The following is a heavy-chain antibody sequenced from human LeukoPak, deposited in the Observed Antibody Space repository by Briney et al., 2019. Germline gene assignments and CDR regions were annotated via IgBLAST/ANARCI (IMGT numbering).Heavy chain of an antibody. CDR2: IYHSGST. CDR1: GYSISSGYY. V-gene: IGHV4-38-2*02. Sequence: PSETLSLTCAVSGYSISSGYYWGWIRQPPGKGLEWIGSIYHSGSTYYNPSLKSRVTISVDTSKNQFSLKLSSVTAADPAVYYLARDSPYYDRSGYYYWTGWGQGTLVTVSS. J-gene: IGHJ4*02. D-gene: IGHD3-22*01. CDR3: ARDSPYYDRSGYYYWTG.